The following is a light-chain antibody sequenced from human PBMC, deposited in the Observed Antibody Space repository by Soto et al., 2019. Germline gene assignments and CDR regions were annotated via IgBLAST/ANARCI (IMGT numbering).Light chain of an antibody. CDR1: QSVNNNF. CDR2: AAS. CDR3: QYYGNSRIT. Sequence: EIVLTQSPGTLSLSPGERVTLSCRASQSVNNNFLSWYQQKPGQAPRLLMYAASSGATGIPDRFSGSGSGTDFTLTINRLEPEDFGVYYCQYYGNSRITVGQGTRLEIK. V-gene: IGKV3-20*01. J-gene: IGKJ5*01.